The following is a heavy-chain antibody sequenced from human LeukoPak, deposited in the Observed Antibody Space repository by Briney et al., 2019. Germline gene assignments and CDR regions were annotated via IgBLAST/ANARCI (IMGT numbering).Heavy chain of an antibody. Sequence: VASVKVSCKASGGTFSSYAISWVRQAPGQGHEWMGGIIPIFGTANYAQKFQGRVTITTDESTSTAYMELSSLRSEDTAVYYCARDDGYNWGLIDYWGQGTLVTVSS. CDR3: ARDDGYNWGLIDY. CDR1: GGTFSSYA. V-gene: IGHV1-69*05. J-gene: IGHJ4*02. D-gene: IGHD5-24*01. CDR2: IIPIFGTA.